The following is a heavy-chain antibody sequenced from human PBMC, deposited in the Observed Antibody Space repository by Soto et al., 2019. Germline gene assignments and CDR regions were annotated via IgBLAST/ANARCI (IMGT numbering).Heavy chain of an antibody. CDR1: GFTFSSYW. CDR2: INSDGSST. J-gene: IGHJ4*02. CDR3: ARSITGYSYADS. Sequence: EVQLVESGGGLVQPGGSLRLSCAASGFTFSSYWMHWVRQASGKGLVWVSRINSDGSSTVYVDSVKGRFTISRDNAKNTLYLQMNSLRAEDTAVYYWARSITGYSYADSWGQGTLVTVSS. D-gene: IGHD5-18*01. V-gene: IGHV3-74*01.